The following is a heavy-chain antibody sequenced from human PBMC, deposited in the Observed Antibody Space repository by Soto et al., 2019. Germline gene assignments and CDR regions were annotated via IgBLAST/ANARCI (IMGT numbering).Heavy chain of an antibody. CDR3: AKKVAPDFWSGITLGWFDP. Sequence: GGSLRLSCAASGFTFSSYAMSWVRQPPGKGLEWVSAISGSGGGTYYADSVKGRFTISRDNSKNTLYLQMNSLRAEDTAVYYCAKKVAPDFWSGITLGWFDPWGQGTLVTVSS. CDR1: GFTFSSYA. CDR2: ISGSGGGT. D-gene: IGHD3-3*01. J-gene: IGHJ5*02. V-gene: IGHV3-23*01.